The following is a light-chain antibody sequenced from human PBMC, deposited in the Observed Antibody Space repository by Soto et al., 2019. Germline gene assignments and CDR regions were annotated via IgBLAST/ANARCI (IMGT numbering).Light chain of an antibody. J-gene: IGKJ1*01. CDR3: QQYGSSGT. V-gene: IGKV3-20*01. CDR1: QSVSSSD. CDR2: GAS. Sequence: EIVLTQSPRTLSLSPRERATLSCRASQSVSSSDLAWYQQKPGQAPRLLIHGASNRATGIPDRFSGSGSGTDFTLTISRLEPEDFAVYYCQQYGSSGTFGQGTKVDIK.